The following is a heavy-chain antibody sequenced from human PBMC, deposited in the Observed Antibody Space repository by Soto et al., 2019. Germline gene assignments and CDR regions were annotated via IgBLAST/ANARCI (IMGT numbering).Heavy chain of an antibody. Sequence: ASVKVSCKASGGTFSSYTISWVRQAPGQGLEWMGRIIPILGIANYAQKFQGRVTITADKSMSTAYMELSSLRSEDTAVYYCARSPEGYCTNGVCYRNLDYWGQGTLVTVSS. D-gene: IGHD2-8*01. J-gene: IGHJ4*02. CDR2: IIPILGIA. V-gene: IGHV1-69*02. CDR3: ARSPEGYCTNGVCYRNLDY. CDR1: GGTFSSYT.